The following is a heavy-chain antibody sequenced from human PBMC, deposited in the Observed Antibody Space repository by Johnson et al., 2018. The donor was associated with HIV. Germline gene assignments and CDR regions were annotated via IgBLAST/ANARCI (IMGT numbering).Heavy chain of an antibody. CDR1: GFTFSDYY. CDR2: VTGSDSSS. CDR3: AKDGSGTYPNAFDI. Sequence: EVQLVESGGGLVKAGGSLRLSCAASGFTFSDYYMSWIRQAPGKGLQWVSTVTGSDSSSYYADSVKGRFAISRDDSKNTLFLQMNSLRAEDTAIYYCAKDGSGTYPNAFDIWGQGTMVTVSS. V-gene: IGHV3-23*04. D-gene: IGHD1-26*01. J-gene: IGHJ3*02.